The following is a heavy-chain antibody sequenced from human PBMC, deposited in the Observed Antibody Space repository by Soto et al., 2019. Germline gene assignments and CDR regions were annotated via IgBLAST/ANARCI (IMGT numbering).Heavy chain of an antibody. CDR3: ARDPAFVLRFGEASGMDV. CDR2: IWYEGSNK. V-gene: IGHV3-33*01. Sequence: GGSLRLSCAASGFTFSSYGMHWVRQAPGKGLEWVAVIWYEGSNKSYADSVKGRFTISRDNSKNTLYLQMNSLKAEDTAVYYWARDPAFVLRFGEASGMDVWGQGTTVTVSS. J-gene: IGHJ6*02. D-gene: IGHD3-10*01. CDR1: GFTFSSYG.